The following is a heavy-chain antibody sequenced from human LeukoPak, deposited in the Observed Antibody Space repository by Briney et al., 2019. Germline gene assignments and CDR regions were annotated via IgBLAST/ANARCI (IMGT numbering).Heavy chain of an antibody. CDR1: GYTFSNYG. Sequence: ASVKVSCKASGYTFSNYGITWVRQAPGQGLEWMGWISAYNGNTNYAQKLQGRVTKTTDTSTSTAYMELRSLRSDDTAVYYCARDSSSWSHAEHFQHWGQGTLVTVSS. D-gene: IGHD6-13*01. CDR3: ARDSSSWSHAEHFQH. V-gene: IGHV1-18*01. CDR2: ISAYNGNT. J-gene: IGHJ1*01.